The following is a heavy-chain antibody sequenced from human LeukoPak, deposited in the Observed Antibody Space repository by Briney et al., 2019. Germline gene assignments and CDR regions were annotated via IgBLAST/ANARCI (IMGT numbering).Heavy chain of an antibody. Sequence: PGGSLRLSCTASGFSFSSYSMHWVRQAPGKGLEWVAVIGSDAITKYYADSVKGRFTISRDNSKNTMYLQMNSLRAEDTAVYYCAKRIQSAMAMGYWGQGTLVTVSS. CDR2: IGSDAITK. D-gene: IGHD5-18*01. CDR3: AKRIQSAMAMGY. CDR1: GFSFSSYS. V-gene: IGHV3-30*04. J-gene: IGHJ4*02.